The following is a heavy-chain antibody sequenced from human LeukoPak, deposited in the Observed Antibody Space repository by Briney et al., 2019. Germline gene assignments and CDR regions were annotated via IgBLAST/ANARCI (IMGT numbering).Heavy chain of an antibody. CDR1: GYTLTELP. Sequence: RASVKVSCKVSGYTLTELPMHWVRQAPGKGLEWMGGFDPEDGETIYAQKFQGRVTLTEDTSTDTAYMELSSLRSEDTAVYYCATDLGRTGGVSDPFDYWGQGTLVTVSS. J-gene: IGHJ4*02. CDR3: ATDLGRTGGVSDPFDY. V-gene: IGHV1-24*01. CDR2: FDPEDGET. D-gene: IGHD3-16*01.